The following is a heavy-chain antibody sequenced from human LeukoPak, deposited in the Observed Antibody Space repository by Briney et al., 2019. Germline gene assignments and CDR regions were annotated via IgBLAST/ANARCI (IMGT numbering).Heavy chain of an antibody. CDR2: IYHSGST. J-gene: IGHJ5*02. D-gene: IGHD3-10*01. Sequence: TLSLTCAVSGGSISSGGYSWSWIRQPPGKGLEWIGYIYHSGSTYYNPSLNSRVTISVDRSKNQFSLKLSSVTAADTAVYYCAREVSMVRGGGQINWFDPWGQGTLVTVSS. CDR3: AREVSMVRGGGQINWFDP. CDR1: GGSISSGGYS. V-gene: IGHV4-30-2*01.